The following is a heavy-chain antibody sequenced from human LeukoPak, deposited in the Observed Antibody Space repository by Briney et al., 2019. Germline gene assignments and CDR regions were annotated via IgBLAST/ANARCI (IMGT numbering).Heavy chain of an antibody. J-gene: IGHJ4*02. Sequence: SETLSLTCAVYGESFSGYYWNWLRQPPGKGLEWIGEVSHSGSTYYNPSLKSRVTMPADTSKNQFSLKLTSVSAADTAVYYCARRYSGYGFDYWGQGTPVTVSS. V-gene: IGHV4-34*01. CDR1: GESFSGYY. D-gene: IGHD5-12*01. CDR2: VSHSGST. CDR3: ARRYSGYGFDY.